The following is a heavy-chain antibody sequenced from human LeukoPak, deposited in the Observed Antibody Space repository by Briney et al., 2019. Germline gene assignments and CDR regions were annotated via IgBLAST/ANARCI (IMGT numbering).Heavy chain of an antibody. D-gene: IGHD3-10*01. CDR2: IYYSGST. CDR3: AGDYYGSGIDY. J-gene: IGHJ4*02. Sequence: PSETLSLTCTVSGGPVSSGSYYWSWIRQPTGKGLEWIGYIYYSGSTNYNPSLKSRVTISVDTSKNQFSLKLSSVTAADTAVYYCAGDYYGSGIDYWGQGTLVTVSS. V-gene: IGHV4-61*01. CDR1: GGPVSSGSYY.